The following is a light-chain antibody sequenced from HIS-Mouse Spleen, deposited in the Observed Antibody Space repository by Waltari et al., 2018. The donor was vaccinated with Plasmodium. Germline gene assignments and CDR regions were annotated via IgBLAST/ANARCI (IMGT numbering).Light chain of an antibody. CDR2: EDS. CDR1: ALPKKY. J-gene: IGLJ3*02. Sequence: SYELTQPPSVSVSPGQTARITCSGDALPKKYAYWYQQKSGQAPVLVIYEDSNRPSGIPESFAGSSSGTMATVTISGAQVEDEADYYCYSTDSSGNHRVFGGGTKLTVL. CDR3: YSTDSSGNHRV. V-gene: IGLV3-10*01.